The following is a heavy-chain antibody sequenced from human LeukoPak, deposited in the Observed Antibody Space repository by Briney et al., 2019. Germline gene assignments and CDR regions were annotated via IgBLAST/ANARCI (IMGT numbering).Heavy chain of an antibody. D-gene: IGHD2-2*01. J-gene: IGHJ4*02. CDR2: ISSSSSYI. CDR3: ARDERYCSSTSCYFSY. CDR1: GFTFNSYG. Sequence: PGGSLTLSCTASGFTFNSYGMHWARQAPGKGLEGVSSISSSSSYIYSAHSVRGRFTISRDNAKNSLYLKMNSLRAQDTAVYYCARDERYCSSTSCYFSYWGQGTLVTVSS. V-gene: IGHV3-21*01.